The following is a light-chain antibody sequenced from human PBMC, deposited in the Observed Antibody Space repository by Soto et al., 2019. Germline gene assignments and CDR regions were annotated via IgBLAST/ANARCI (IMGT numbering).Light chain of an antibody. Sequence: DIQMTQSPSTLSASVGDRVTITCRASQSISSWLAWYQQKPGKAPKLLIYDASSLESAVPSRFSGSGSATEFTLTISRLQPDDFATYYCQQYNNYWTFGQGTRVEIK. CDR2: DAS. J-gene: IGKJ1*01. CDR3: QQYNNYWT. CDR1: QSISSW. V-gene: IGKV1-5*01.